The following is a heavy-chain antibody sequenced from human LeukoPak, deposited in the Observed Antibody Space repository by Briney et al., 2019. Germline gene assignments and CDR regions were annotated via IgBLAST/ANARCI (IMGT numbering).Heavy chain of an antibody. CDR3: ARAGYSRFVDDLDY. V-gene: IGHV1-18*01. J-gene: IGHJ4*02. Sequence: ASVKVSCKPSGYIFTNYGINWVRQAPGQGLEWMGWISAYNGNTKYTQKLQDRVTMTTDTSTSTAYMELKTLRSDDTAVYFCARAGYSRFVDDLDYWGQGTLVTVSS. CDR1: GYIFTNYG. CDR2: ISAYNGNT. D-gene: IGHD1-26*01.